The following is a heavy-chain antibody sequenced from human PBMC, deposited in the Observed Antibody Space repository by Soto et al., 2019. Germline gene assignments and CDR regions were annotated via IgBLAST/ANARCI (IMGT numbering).Heavy chain of an antibody. D-gene: IGHD1-20*01. CDR2: INHSGST. V-gene: IGHV4-34*01. Sequence: LTCAVYGGSFSGYYWSWIRQPPGKGLEWIGEINHSGSTNYNPSLKSRVTISVDTSKNQFSLKLSSVTAADTAVYYCARLRGNWKPFDYWGQGTLVTVSS. J-gene: IGHJ4*02. CDR1: GGSFSGYY. CDR3: ARLRGNWKPFDY.